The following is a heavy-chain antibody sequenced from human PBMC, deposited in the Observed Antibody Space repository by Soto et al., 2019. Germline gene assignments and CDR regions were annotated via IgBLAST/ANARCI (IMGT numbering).Heavy chain of an antibody. CDR2: INHSGNT. CDR3: ASNSSGSPSWFDP. V-gene: IGHV4-34*01. CDR1: GGSFSGYY. J-gene: IGHJ5*02. D-gene: IGHD3-10*01. Sequence: QVQLQQWGAGLLKPSETLSLTCAVYGGSFSGYYWSWIRQPPGKGLEWIGEINHSGNTNYNPSLKSRVTISVDTSKNQFSLKLSSVTAADTAVYYCASNSSGSPSWFDPWGQGTLVTVSS.